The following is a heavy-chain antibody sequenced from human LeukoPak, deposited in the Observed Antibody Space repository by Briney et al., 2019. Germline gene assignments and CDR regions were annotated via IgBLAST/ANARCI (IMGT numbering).Heavy chain of an antibody. CDR1: GVSITGYF. J-gene: IGHJ6*03. D-gene: IGHD5-18*01. V-gene: IGHV4-59*01. Sequence: PSETLSLTCSVSGVSITGYFWSWIRQPPGKGLEWIGYISYTGNSNYNPSLNSRVTISLDASNNQFSLRLNSLTPADTALYYCARDASYGFPYYYYYMDVWGKGTAVTVSS. CDR2: ISYTGNS. CDR3: ARDASYGFPYYYYYMDV.